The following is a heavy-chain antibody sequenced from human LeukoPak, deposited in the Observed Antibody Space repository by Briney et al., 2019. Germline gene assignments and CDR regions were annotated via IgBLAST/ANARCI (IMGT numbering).Heavy chain of an antibody. D-gene: IGHD2-8*01. CDR2: GSDVGGT. J-gene: IGHJ5*02. Sequence: SETLSLTCAVYGASLNGHYWSWIRQPPGKGLEWIGEGSDVGGTKYNPSLKSRVTISADTSKIQFSLKLSSVTAADTAVYYCAQNGQSGFSFDPWGQGTLVTVSS. CDR3: AQNGQSGFSFDP. V-gene: IGHV4-34*01. CDR1: GASLNGHY.